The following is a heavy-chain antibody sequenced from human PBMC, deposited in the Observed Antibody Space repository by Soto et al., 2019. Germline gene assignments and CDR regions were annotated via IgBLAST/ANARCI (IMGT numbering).Heavy chain of an antibody. CDR1: GFTVSSNY. V-gene: IGHV3-53*04. Sequence: GGSLRLSCAASGFTVSSNYMSWVRQAPGKGLEWVSVIYSGGSTYYADSVKGRFTISRHNSKNTLYLQMNSLRAEDTAVYYCARRVGSSGWYEDYYYGMDVWGQGTTVTVSS. J-gene: IGHJ6*02. CDR3: ARRVGSSGWYEDYYYGMDV. D-gene: IGHD6-19*01. CDR2: IYSGGST.